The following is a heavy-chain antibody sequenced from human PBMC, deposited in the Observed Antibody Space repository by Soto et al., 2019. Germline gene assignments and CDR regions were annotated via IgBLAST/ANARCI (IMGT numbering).Heavy chain of an antibody. D-gene: IGHD6-19*01. CDR1: DYTFTRNG. CDR2: ISGYSGST. Sequence: QVQLVQSGAEVKKPGASVKVSCKASDYTFTRNGISWVRQAPGQGLEWMGWISGYSGSTNYAQKFQGRVTMTTDTPTSIASMELTSSRSDETVVYCCATFHRSGWTRSHVDNWGQGALVTFAS. J-gene: IGHJ4*02. CDR3: ATFHRSGWTRSHVDN. V-gene: IGHV1-18*01.